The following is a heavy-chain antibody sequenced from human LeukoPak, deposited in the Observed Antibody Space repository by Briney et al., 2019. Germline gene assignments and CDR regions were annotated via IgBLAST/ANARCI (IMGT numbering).Heavy chain of an antibody. Sequence: GGSLRLSCAASGFTFSSYWMHWVRQAPGKGLVWVSRINSDGSSTSYADSVKGRFTISRDNAKNTLYLQMNSLRAEDTAVYYCAREQTRVHYYYYGMDVWGQGTTVTVSS. CDR1: GFTFSSYW. J-gene: IGHJ6*02. D-gene: IGHD5/OR15-5a*01. V-gene: IGHV3-74*01. CDR2: INSDGSST. CDR3: AREQTRVHYYYYGMDV.